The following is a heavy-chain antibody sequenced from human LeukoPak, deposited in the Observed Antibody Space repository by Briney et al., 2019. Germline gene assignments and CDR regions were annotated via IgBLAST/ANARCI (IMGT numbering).Heavy chain of an antibody. D-gene: IGHD3-10*02. CDR2: ISGGSSGST. CDR1: GFTFSDYA. V-gene: IGHV3-23*01. CDR3: AELGITMIGGV. Sequence: PGGSLRLSCAASGFTFSDYAMSWVRQAPGKGLEWLSVISGGSSGSTYYADSVTGRFTVSRDNAKNSLYLQMNSLRAEDTAVYYCAELGITMIGGVWGKGTTVIISS. J-gene: IGHJ6*04.